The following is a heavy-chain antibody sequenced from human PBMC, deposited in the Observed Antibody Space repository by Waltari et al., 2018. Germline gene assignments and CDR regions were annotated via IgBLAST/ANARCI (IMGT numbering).Heavy chain of an antibody. V-gene: IGHV4-59*01. CDR1: GGSISSYY. Sequence: QVQLQESGPGLVKPSETLSLTCTVSGGSISSYYWSWIRQPPGKGLECIGYIYYSGSTNYNPSLKSRVTISVDTSKNQFSLKLSSVTAADTAVYYCARESGVAGATFDIWGQGTMVTVSS. J-gene: IGHJ3*02. D-gene: IGHD6-19*01. CDR3: ARESGVAGATFDI. CDR2: IYYSGST.